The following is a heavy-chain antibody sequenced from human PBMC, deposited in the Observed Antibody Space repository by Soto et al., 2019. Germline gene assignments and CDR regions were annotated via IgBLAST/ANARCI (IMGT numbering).Heavy chain of an antibody. CDR3: ARAECSSPDCLTAYYSYGLDV. D-gene: IGHD3-9*01. Sequence: GGSLRLSCAASGFTFSNFEMHWVRQAPGKGLEWVSYINTAGSAKYYAESVKGRFTISRDNARNSLFLQMNSLRAEDTAVYYCARAECSSPDCLTAYYSYGLDVWGQGSTVTVSS. CDR2: INTAGSAK. CDR1: GFTFSNFE. J-gene: IGHJ6*02. V-gene: IGHV3-48*03.